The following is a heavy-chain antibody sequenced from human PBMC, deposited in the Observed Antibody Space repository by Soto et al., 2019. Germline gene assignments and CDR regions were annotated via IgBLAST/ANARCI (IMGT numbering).Heavy chain of an antibody. Sequence: GGSLRLSCAASGFTFDDYAMHWVRQAPGKGLEWVSGISWNSGSIGYADSVKGRFTISRDNAKNSLYLQMNSLRAEDTALYYCAKEAAARPAGLYYYGMDVWGQGTTVTVSS. CDR1: GFTFDDYA. J-gene: IGHJ6*02. D-gene: IGHD6-6*01. CDR2: ISWNSGSI. CDR3: AKEAAARPAGLYYYGMDV. V-gene: IGHV3-9*01.